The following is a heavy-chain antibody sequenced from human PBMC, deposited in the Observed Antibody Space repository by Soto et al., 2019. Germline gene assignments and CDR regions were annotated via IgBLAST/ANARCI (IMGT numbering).Heavy chain of an antibody. CDR1: GFTFSRHW. CDR3: ARGDGYIGYYYGMDV. CDR2: INKDGSDT. V-gene: IGHV3-74*01. Sequence: SLRLSCVASGFTFSRHWMHWVRQAPGRGLVWVSRINKDGSDTTYADSVRGRLTISRDNARNTLYLQLNSLRAEDTAVYYCARGDGYIGYYYGMDVWGQGTTVTVSS. J-gene: IGHJ6*02. D-gene: IGHD5-12*01.